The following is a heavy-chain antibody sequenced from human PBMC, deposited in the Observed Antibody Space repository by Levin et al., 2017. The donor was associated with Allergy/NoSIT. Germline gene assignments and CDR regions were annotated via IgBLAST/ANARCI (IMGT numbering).Heavy chain of an antibody. CDR1: GFSLSTSGVG. CDR2: IYWDGDK. V-gene: IGHV2-5*02. CDR3: AHRPKLRYFDWFEIPSDWFPSLNQNWFDP. Sequence: SGPTLVKPTQTLTLTCTFSGFSLSTSGVGVGWIRQPPGKALEWLALIYWDGDKRYSPSLKSRLTITKDTSKNQVVLTMTNMYPVDTATYYCAHRPKLRYFDWFEIPSDWFPSLNQNWFDPWGQGTLVTVSS. J-gene: IGHJ5*02. D-gene: IGHD3-9*01.